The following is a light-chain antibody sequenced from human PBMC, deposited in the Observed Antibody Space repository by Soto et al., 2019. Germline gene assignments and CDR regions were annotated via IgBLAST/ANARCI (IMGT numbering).Light chain of an antibody. CDR1: QSIRLY. CDR2: STS. J-gene: IGKJ1*01. CDR3: QQSDSIPLT. V-gene: IGKV1-39*01. Sequence: DIQMTQSPSFLSASVGDRVTITCRASQSIRLYLNWYQQKSGRGPKLLISSTSSLQSGVPSRFTGGGSGTDFTLTISSLQPEDFATYYCQQSDSIPLTFGQGTKVEVK.